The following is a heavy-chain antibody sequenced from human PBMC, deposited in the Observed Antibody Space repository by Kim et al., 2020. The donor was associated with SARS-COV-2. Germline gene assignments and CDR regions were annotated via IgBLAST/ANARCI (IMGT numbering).Heavy chain of an antibody. V-gene: IGHV1-3*01. CDR2: INAGNGNT. Sequence: ASVKVSCKASGYTFTSYAMHWVRQAPGQRLEWMGWINAGNGNTKYSQKFQGRVTITRDTSASTAYMELSSLRSEDTAVYYCAREVHNYYGSGSPYGMDVWGQGTTVTVSS. J-gene: IGHJ6*02. CDR3: AREVHNYYGSGSPYGMDV. CDR1: GYTFTSYA. D-gene: IGHD3-10*01.